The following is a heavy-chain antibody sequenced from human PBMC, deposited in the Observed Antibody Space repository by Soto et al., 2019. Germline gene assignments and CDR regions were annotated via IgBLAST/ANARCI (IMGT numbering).Heavy chain of an antibody. CDR1: GFTFSSYG. J-gene: IGHJ5*02. Sequence: SLRLSCAASGFTFSSYGMHWVRQAPGKGLEWVAVIWYVGSNKYYADSVKGRFTISRDNSRNMLYLQMNSLRAEATALYHCARDFGYFYPTNWFDPWGQGTLVTVSS. D-gene: IGHD3-9*01. V-gene: IGHV3-33*01. CDR3: ARDFGYFYPTNWFDP. CDR2: IWYVGSNK.